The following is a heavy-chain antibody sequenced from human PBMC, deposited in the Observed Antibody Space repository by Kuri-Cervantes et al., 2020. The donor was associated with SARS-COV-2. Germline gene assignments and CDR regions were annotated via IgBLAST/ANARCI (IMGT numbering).Heavy chain of an antibody. CDR2: IYHSGST. Sequence: SQTLSLTCAVSGYSISSGYYWGWIRQPPGKGLEWIGSIYHSGSTYYNPSLKSRVTISVDTSKNQFSLKLSSVTAADTAVYYCARRDSSSWAIDYWGQGTLVTVSS. J-gene: IGHJ4*02. D-gene: IGHD6-13*01. CDR3: ARRDSSSWAIDY. V-gene: IGHV4-38-2*01. CDR1: GYSISSGYY.